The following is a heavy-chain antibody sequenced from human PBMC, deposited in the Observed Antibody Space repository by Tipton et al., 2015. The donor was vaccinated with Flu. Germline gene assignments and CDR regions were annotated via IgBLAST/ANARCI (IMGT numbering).Heavy chain of an antibody. CDR3: TRGQGANP. Sequence: SLRLSCATSGFTFSHYWMNWVRQAPGKGLEWVANINHDGSEKHYVESVEGRFTISRDNVKNLLYLQMDSLRAEDTAVYYCTRGQGANPWGQGTLVTVSS. J-gene: IGHJ5*02. CDR1: GFTFSHYW. V-gene: IGHV3-7*03. CDR2: INHDGSEK.